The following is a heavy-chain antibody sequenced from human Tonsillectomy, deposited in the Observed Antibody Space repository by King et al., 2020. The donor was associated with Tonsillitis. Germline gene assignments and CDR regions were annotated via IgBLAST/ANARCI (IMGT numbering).Heavy chain of an antibody. CDR2: IYHSGRT. V-gene: IGHV4-38-2*02. D-gene: IGHD2-15*01. CDR3: ARDIIVVVVAAHAFDI. J-gene: IGHJ3*02. Sequence: VQLQESGPGLVKPSETLSLTCTVSGYSISSAYYWGWIRQPPGKGLEWLGTIYHSGRTYYNPSLKSRVTISVYTSKDQFSLKLPSVTAADTAVYYCARDIIVVVVAAHAFDIWGQGTMVTVSS. CDR1: GYSISSAYY.